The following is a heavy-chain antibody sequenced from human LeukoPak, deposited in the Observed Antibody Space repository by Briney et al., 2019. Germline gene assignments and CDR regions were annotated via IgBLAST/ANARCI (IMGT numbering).Heavy chain of an antibody. CDR3: ARILVGASPFDY. D-gene: IGHD1-26*01. CDR1: GYTFTSFG. V-gene: IGHV1-18*01. Sequence: ASVKVSCKASGYTFTSFGISWVRQAPGQGLEWMGWISAYNGNTNYAQKLQGRVTMTTDTSTSTAYMELRSLRSDDTAVYYCARILVGASPFDYWGQGTLVTVSS. CDR2: ISAYNGNT. J-gene: IGHJ4*02.